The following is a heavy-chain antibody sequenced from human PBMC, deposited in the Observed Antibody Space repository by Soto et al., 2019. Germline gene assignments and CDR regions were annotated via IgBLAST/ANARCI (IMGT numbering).Heavy chain of an antibody. V-gene: IGHV4-34*01. Sequence: SETLSLTCAVSGGSFSGYYWSWIRQTPGKGLEWIGEINHSGFTDYNPSLTSRVTISVDTSKNHFFLKLSSVTAAVTAVYYCHRLRKRGAGAPQAFYYYGMDVWGQGTTVTVSS. CDR1: GGSFSGYY. CDR2: INHSGFT. CDR3: HRLRKRGAGAPQAFYYYGMDV. J-gene: IGHJ6*02. D-gene: IGHD3-3*02.